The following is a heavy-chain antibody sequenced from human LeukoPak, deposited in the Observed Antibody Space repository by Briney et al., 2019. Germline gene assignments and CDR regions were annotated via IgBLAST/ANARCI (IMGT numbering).Heavy chain of an antibody. J-gene: IGHJ5*02. D-gene: IGHD3-10*01. CDR3: ARRRGSGSFCWFDP. CDR2: IYYSGST. V-gene: IGHV4-59*12. CDR1: GGSIGSYY. Sequence: PSETLSLTCTVSGGSIGSYYWSWIRQPPGKGLEWIGYIYYSGSTNCNPSLKSRVTISVDTSKNQFSLKLSSVTAADTAVYYCARRRGSGSFCWFDPWGQGTLVTVSS.